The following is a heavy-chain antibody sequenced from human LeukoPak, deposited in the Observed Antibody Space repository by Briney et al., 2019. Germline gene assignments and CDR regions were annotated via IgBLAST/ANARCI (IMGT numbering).Heavy chain of an antibody. CDR1: GFTFSRDS. CDR3: VRDNPRCCGVVPVNIDDF. V-gene: IGHV3-48*01. Sequence: PGGSLRLSCAASGFTFSRDSMNWVRQAPGKGLEWISNISYDSAIKYYADSVRGRFTISRDNAKNSLSLQMHSLRAEDTAVYYCVRDNPRCCGVVPVNIDDFWGQGTLVTVSS. CDR2: ISYDSAIK. J-gene: IGHJ4*02. D-gene: IGHD2-15*01.